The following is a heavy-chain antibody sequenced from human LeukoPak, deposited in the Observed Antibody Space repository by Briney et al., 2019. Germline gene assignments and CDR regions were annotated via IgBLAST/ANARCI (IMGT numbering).Heavy chain of an antibody. Sequence: SETLSLTCTVSGGSTNTYCWSWIRQPAEKGLEWIGRIYPSGSTYYNPSLKGRVTISIDKSKNQFSLRLTSVTVADTAAYYCSRDRSGYSEYYFDYWGQGSLVTVSS. CDR3: SRDRSGYSEYYFDY. CDR1: GGSTNTYC. D-gene: IGHD5-12*01. CDR2: IYPSGST. J-gene: IGHJ4*02. V-gene: IGHV4-4*07.